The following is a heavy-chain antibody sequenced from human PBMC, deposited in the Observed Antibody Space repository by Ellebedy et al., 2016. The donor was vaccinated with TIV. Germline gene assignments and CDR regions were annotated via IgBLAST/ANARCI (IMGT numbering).Heavy chain of an antibody. CDR3: TKVPSSRGYFNWHLDL. CDR2: ITDSGGLT. Sequence: PGGSLRLSCVASGFTFSTHAMTWVRQAPGKGLEWVSGITDSGGLTYHADSVKGRLTISRDNSKNTLYLQMNSLRAEDTAVYYCTKVPSSRGYFNWHLDLWGRGTLVTVSS. J-gene: IGHJ2*01. V-gene: IGHV3-23*01. CDR1: GFTFSTHA. D-gene: IGHD3-22*01.